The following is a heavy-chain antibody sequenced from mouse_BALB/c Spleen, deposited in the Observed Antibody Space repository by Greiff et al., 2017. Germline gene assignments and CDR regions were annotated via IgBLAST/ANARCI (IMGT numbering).Heavy chain of an antibody. V-gene: IGHV1S81*02. CDR3: TRGGLLQRGYFDV. CDR1: GYTFTSYY. D-gene: IGHD1-1*01. Sequence: VKLQESGAELVKPGASVKLSCKASGYTFTSYYMYWVKQRPGQGLEWIGEINPSNGGTNFNEKFKSKATLTVDKSSSTAYMQLSSLTSEDSAVYYCTRGGLLQRGYFDVWGAGTTVTVSS. J-gene: IGHJ1*01. CDR2: INPSNGGT.